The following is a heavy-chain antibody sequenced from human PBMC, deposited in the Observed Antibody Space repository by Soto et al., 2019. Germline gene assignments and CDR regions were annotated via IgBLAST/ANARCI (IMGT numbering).Heavy chain of an antibody. V-gene: IGHV3-33*01. CDR3: ARENYYDSSGPPGY. CDR2: IWYDGSNK. J-gene: IGHJ4*02. CDR1: GFTFSSYG. Sequence: QVQLVESGGGVVQPGRSPRLSCAASGFTFSSYGMHWVRQAPGKGLEWVAVIWYDGSNKYYADSVKGRFTISRDNSKNTLYLQMNSLRAEDTAVYYCARENYYDSSGPPGYWGQGTLVTVSS. D-gene: IGHD3-22*01.